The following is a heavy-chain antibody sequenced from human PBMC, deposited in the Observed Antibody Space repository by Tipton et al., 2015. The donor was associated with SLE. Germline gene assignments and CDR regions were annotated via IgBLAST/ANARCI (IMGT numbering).Heavy chain of an antibody. V-gene: IGHV4-59*01. CDR1: GYSMSNAYY. CDR3: ARGRYFDSTGFSRGHWFFGMDV. J-gene: IGHJ6*02. Sequence: TLSLTCTVSGYSMSNAYYWTWVRQPPGKGLEWIGLVYHTGAVSYNPSLNGRVTISIDTSTKQFSLRLHSVTTADTAVYYCARGRYFDSTGFSRGHWFFGMDVWGQGTTVTVSS. CDR2: VYHTGAV. D-gene: IGHD3-22*01.